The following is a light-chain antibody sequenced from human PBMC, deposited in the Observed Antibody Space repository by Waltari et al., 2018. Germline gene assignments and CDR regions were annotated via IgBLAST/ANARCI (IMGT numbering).Light chain of an antibody. Sequence: EIELTQSPATLSVSPGERATLSCRASQSIGSALAWYQQKPGQGPRLRFYGASTRATGIPARFSGSGSGTDFTLTISGLQSEDFADYYCQQYDVWPLTFGGGTKVHIK. CDR3: QQYDVWPLT. CDR1: QSIGSA. V-gene: IGKV3D-15*01. J-gene: IGKJ4*01. CDR2: GAS.